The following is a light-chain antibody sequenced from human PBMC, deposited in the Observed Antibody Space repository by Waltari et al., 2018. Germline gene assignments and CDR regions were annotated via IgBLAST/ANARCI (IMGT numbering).Light chain of an antibody. CDR3: QTWGTGIQV. J-gene: IGLJ3*02. V-gene: IGLV4-69*01. CDR2: VNSDGSH. CDR1: SGYSSYA. Sequence: PVLTQSPSASASLGASVKLICTLHSGYSSYAIAWHLQQPEKGPRYLMKVNSDGSHTKGDGIPDRFSGSSSGAERYLTISSLQSEDEADYYCQTWGTGIQVFGGGTKLTVV.